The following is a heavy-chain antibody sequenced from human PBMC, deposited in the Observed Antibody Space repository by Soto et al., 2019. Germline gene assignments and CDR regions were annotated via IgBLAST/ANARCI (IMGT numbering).Heavy chain of an antibody. CDR3: ARGIAVAGKTYYSMDV. Sequence: GASVKVSCKASGYTFTSYGISWVRQAPGQGLEWMGWISAYNGNTNYAQKLQGRVTMTTDTSTSTAYMELRSLRSDDTAVYYCARGIAVAGKTYYSMDVWGQGTTVTVSS. CDR1: GYTFTSYG. D-gene: IGHD6-19*01. V-gene: IGHV1-18*04. CDR2: ISAYNGNT. J-gene: IGHJ6*02.